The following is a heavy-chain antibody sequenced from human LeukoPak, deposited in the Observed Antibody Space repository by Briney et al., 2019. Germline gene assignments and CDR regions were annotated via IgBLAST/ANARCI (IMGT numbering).Heavy chain of an antibody. Sequence: GGSLRLSCSASGFTFTSYSMNWVRQAPGKGLEWVSYISSSSSTIYYADSVKGRFTISRDNAKNSLYLQMNSLRAEDTAVYYCARDHLIVSAGNDYWGQGTLVTVSS. CDR1: GFTFTSYS. V-gene: IGHV3-48*04. CDR3: ARDHLIVSAGNDY. D-gene: IGHD6-13*01. J-gene: IGHJ4*02. CDR2: ISSSSSTI.